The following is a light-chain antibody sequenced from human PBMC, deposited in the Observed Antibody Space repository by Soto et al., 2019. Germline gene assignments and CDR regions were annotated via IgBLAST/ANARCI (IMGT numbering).Light chain of an antibody. J-gene: IGKJ1*01. CDR1: QNIDGW. V-gene: IGKV1-5*01. Sequence: DIQMTQSPATLSASVGDRVTITCRASQNIDGWLAWYQQKPGKAPKVLISAASNLEGGVPSRFSGSGYGTEFPLTISSLRPDDFATYYCQQYLSYSPWTFCQGTKVEMK. CDR2: AAS. CDR3: QQYLSYSPWT.